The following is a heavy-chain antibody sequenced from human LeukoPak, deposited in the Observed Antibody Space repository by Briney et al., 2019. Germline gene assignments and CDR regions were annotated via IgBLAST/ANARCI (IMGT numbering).Heavy chain of an antibody. CDR3: ARYYYDSSSFIDY. V-gene: IGHV4-38-2*02. CDR2: IYHSGST. CDR1: GYSISSGYY. J-gene: IGHJ4*02. D-gene: IGHD3-22*01. Sequence: SETLSLTCTVSGYSISSGYYWGWIRQPPGKGLEWIGSIYHSGSTYYNPSLKSRVTISVDTSKNQFSLKLSSVTAADTAVYYCARYYYDSSSFIDYWGQGTLVTVSS.